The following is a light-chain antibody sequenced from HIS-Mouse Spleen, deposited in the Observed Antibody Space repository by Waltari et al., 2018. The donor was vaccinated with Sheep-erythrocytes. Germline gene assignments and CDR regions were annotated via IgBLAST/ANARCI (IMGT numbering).Light chain of an antibody. Sequence: QSALTQPASVSGSPGQSITISCTGTSSDVGSYNLVSWYQQHPGKAPKLMIYEGRKRPSGVANRFYGSKSGNTASLTISGIQAEDEADYYCCSYAGSSTWVFGGGTKLTVL. J-gene: IGLJ3*02. V-gene: IGLV2-23*01. CDR1: SSDVGSYNL. CDR2: EGR. CDR3: CSYAGSSTWV.